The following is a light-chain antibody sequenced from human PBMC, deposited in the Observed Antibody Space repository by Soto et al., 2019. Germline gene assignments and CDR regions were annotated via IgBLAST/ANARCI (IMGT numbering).Light chain of an antibody. CDR2: DAS. J-gene: IGKJ1*01. V-gene: IGKV3-20*01. CDR3: QQYGNSPWT. Sequence: EFVLTQSPGTLSLSPWERATLSCRASQTVRNNYLAWYQQKPGQAPRLLIYDASSRATGIPDRFSGGGSGTDFTLTISRLEPEDFAVYYCQQYGNSPWTFGQGTKVDIK. CDR1: QTVRNNY.